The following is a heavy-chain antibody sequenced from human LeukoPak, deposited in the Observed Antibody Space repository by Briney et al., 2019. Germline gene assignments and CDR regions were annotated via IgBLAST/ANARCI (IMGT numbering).Heavy chain of an antibody. J-gene: IGHJ6*03. CDR1: GYIFTSYG. Sequence: ASVKVSCKASGYIFTSYGINWVRQAPGQGLEWMGWISSYNGNTHYAQILQGRVTMTTDTSTSTAYMELRSLRSDDTAVYYCAKAGPPIHYYYMDVWGKGTTVTISS. CDR3: AKAGPPIHYYYMDV. CDR2: ISSYNGNT. V-gene: IGHV1-18*01.